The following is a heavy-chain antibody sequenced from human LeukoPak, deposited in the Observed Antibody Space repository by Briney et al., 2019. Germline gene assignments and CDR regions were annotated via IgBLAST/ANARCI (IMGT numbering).Heavy chain of an antibody. J-gene: IGHJ4*02. V-gene: IGHV3-30*02. CDR2: IHFDGSTK. CDR3: AKDQCTRTSCDGYPGY. CDR1: GFTFSSYD. Sequence: GGSLRLTCAASGFTFSSYDMHWVRQAPGKGLEWVAFIHFDGSTKYSGDSVQGRFTISRDNSRNILYLQMNNLRPEDTAFYYCAKDQCTRTSCDGYPGYWGQGTLVTVSS. D-gene: IGHD2-2*01.